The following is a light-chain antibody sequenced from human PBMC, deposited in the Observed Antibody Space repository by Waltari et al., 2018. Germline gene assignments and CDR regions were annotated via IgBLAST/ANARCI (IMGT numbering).Light chain of an antibody. CDR3: GTWDNSLSAGV. Sequence: QSVLTQPPSVSAAPGQTVTISCSGSRSNIGISFVSWYQHLPGTAPKLLIYYNDQRPSGIPDRFSGSKSGTSATLGITGLQTGDEADYYCGTWDNSLSAGVIGGGTKLTVL. V-gene: IGLV1-51*01. CDR2: YND. CDR1: RSNIGISF. J-gene: IGLJ3*02.